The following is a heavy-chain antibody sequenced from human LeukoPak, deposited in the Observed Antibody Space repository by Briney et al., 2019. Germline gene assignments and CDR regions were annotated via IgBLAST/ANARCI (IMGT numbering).Heavy chain of an antibody. J-gene: IGHJ4*02. CDR3: AKRSLVGATTGYFDY. D-gene: IGHD1-26*01. CDR1: GFTFSSYA. CDR2: ISGSGGST. V-gene: IGHV3-23*01. Sequence: GGSLRLSCAASGFTFSSYAMSWVRQAPGKGLEWVSAISGSGGSTYYADSVKGRFAISRDNSKNTLYLQMNSLRAEDPAVYYCAKRSLVGATTGYFDYWGQGTLVTVSS.